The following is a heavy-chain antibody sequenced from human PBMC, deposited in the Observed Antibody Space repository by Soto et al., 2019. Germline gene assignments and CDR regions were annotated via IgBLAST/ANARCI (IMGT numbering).Heavy chain of an antibody. V-gene: IGHV1-3*01. CDR3: ARSLGGCSSTRCPHGY. J-gene: IGHJ4*02. Sequence: QVQLVQSGAEVKKPGASVKVSCKASGYTFTSYAMHWVRQAPGQRLEWMGWINAGNGNTKYSQKFQGRVTITRDTSASTAYMELSSLRSEDTAVYYCARSLGGCSSTRCPHGYWGQGTLVTVSS. CDR1: GYTFTSYA. D-gene: IGHD2-2*01. CDR2: INAGNGNT.